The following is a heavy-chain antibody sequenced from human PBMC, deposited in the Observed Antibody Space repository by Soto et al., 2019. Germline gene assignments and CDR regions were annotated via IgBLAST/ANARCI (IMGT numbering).Heavy chain of an antibody. V-gene: IGHV5-51*01. CDR1: GYSFTSYW. Sequence: GESLKISCKGSGYSFTSYWIVWVRQMPGKGLEWMGIIYPGDSDTRYSPSFQGQVTISADKSISTAYLQWSSLKASDTAMYYCARMIVVVAATLVNWFDPWGQGTLVTVSS. CDR2: IYPGDSDT. J-gene: IGHJ5*02. D-gene: IGHD2-15*01. CDR3: ARMIVVVAATLVNWFDP.